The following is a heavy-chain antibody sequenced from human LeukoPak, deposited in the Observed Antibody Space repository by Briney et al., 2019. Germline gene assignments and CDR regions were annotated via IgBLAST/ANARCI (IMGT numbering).Heavy chain of an antibody. D-gene: IGHD3-10*01. CDR1: GFPFSYYG. Sequence: PGGSLRLSCAAAGFPFSYYGMHWVRQAPGKGLEWVAFIRFEGTEKFYADSVKGRFTIPIDNPKDTLHLEMNSLRVEDTAIYYCAKDMMRDRWFGESWGQGTLVTVSS. CDR2: IRFEGTEK. V-gene: IGHV3-30*02. J-gene: IGHJ5*02. CDR3: AKDMMRDRWFGES.